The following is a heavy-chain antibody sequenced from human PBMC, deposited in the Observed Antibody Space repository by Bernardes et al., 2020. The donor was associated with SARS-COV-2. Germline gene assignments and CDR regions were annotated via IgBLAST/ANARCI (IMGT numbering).Heavy chain of an antibody. CDR1: SGSTSHYF. J-gene: IGHJ5*02. V-gene: IGHV4-59*12. CDR2: MYYSGST. CDR3: ARLGEERPTNWFDP. Sequence: SETLSLTCTVSSGSTSHYFWSWIRQPPGKGLEWIGYMYYSGSTNYNPSLKNRITISIDNAKNSLYLQMNNLRAEDTAVYYCARLGEERPTNWFDPWGQGTLVIVSP. D-gene: IGHD1-26*01.